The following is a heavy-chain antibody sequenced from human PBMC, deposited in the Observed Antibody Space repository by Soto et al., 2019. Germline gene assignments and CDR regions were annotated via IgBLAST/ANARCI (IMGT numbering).Heavy chain of an antibody. V-gene: IGHV3-33*01. CDR3: AREGRIAVAAGMDV. CDR1: GFTFSSYG. Sequence: RLSCAASGFTFSSYGMHWVRQAPGKGLEWVAVIWYDGSNKYYADSVKGRFTISRDNSKNTLYPQMNSLRAEDTAVYYCAREGRIAVAAGMDVWGQGTTVTVSS. J-gene: IGHJ6*02. CDR2: IWYDGSNK. D-gene: IGHD6-19*01.